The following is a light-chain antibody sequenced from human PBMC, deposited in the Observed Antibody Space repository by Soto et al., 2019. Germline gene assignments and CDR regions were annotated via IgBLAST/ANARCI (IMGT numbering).Light chain of an antibody. CDR1: SSNIGYNA. J-gene: IGLJ3*02. Sequence: QSVLTQPPSASGTPGQRVTLSCSGSSSNIGYNAVNWYQQHPGKALKLLMRGNSQRPSGVPDRFSGSKSGNSTSLAISGLRTEDEADYYCSAWDASLGGVVFGGGTKLTVL. CDR2: GNS. CDR3: SAWDASLGGVV. V-gene: IGLV1-47*02.